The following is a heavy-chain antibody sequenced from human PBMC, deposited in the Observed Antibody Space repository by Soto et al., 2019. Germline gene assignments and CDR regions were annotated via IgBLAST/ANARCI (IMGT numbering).Heavy chain of an antibody. CDR2: INPTGSP. CDR3: ARSREQWRVDAFDI. J-gene: IGHJ3*02. D-gene: IGHD6-19*01. V-gene: IGHV4-34*01. Sequence: SETLSLTCVVYGGSLTGYYWSWIRQPPGRGLEWIGEINPTGSPKYNPSLMSRVTISVDTSKNQFSMKLSSVTAADTAVFYCARSREQWRVDAFDIRGQGTMVTVSS. CDR1: GGSLTGYY.